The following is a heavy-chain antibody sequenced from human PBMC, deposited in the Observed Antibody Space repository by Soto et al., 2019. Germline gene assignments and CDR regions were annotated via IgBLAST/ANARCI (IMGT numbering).Heavy chain of an antibody. CDR1: GFTFSSYG. D-gene: IGHD2-2*03. Sequence: QVQLVESGGGVVQPGRSLRLSCAASGFTFSSYGMHWVRQAPGKGLEWVAVISYDGSDKYYADSVKGRFTISRDNSKNTLYLQMNGLRAEDPAVYYCAKMDIVVVPATQNWFDPWGQGTLVTVSS. CDR3: AKMDIVVVPATQNWFDP. CDR2: ISYDGSDK. V-gene: IGHV3-30*18. J-gene: IGHJ5*02.